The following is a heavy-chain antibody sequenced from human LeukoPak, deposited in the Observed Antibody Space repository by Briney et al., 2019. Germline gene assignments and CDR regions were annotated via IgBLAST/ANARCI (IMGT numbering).Heavy chain of an antibody. J-gene: IGHJ4*02. V-gene: IGHV4-31*03. CDR1: GGSISSSGYY. Sequence: TLSLTCTVSGGSISSSGYYWTWIRQLPGKGLEWIGYIHHSGSTDYNPSLRSRVTISGDTSKNQFSLKLNSVTAADTAVYYCASGNGYYYRYFDNWGQGTLVTVSS. D-gene: IGHD3-10*01. CDR3: ASGNGYYYRYFDN. CDR2: IHHSGST.